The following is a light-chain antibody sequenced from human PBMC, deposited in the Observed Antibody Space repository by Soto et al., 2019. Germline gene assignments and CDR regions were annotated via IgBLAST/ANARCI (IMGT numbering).Light chain of an antibody. Sequence: QSVLTQPASVSGSPGQSITISCTGTSSDVGGYNYVSWYQQHPGKAPKLMIYDVSNRPSGVSDRFSGSKSGNTASLTISGLQADYEADYYCSSYSSSSTRVFGTMTEVTDL. CDR3: SSYSSSSTRV. CDR2: DVS. J-gene: IGLJ1*01. CDR1: SSDVGGYNY. V-gene: IGLV2-14*01.